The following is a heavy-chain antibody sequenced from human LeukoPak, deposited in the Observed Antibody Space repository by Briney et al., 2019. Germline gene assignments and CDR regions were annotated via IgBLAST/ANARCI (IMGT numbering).Heavy chain of an antibody. D-gene: IGHD6-13*01. CDR1: GFTFSYYS. Sequence: GGSLRLSCAASGFTFSYYSMNWVRQAPGRGLEWVSCISSSSSLIFYSDSVGGRFTISRDNAKNLLYLHMNSLRVEDTVVYYCAKVDRGDYSSSPVPYYNYYMNVWGKGTTVTVSS. V-gene: IGHV3-21*01. CDR2: ISSSSSLI. J-gene: IGHJ6*03. CDR3: AKVDRGDYSSSPVPYYNYYMNV.